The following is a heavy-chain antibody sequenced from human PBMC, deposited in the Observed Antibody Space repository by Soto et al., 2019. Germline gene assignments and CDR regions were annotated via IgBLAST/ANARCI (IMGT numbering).Heavy chain of an antibody. J-gene: IGHJ6*02. Sequence: QVQLQQWGAGLLKPSETLSLTCAVYGGSFSGYYWSWIRQPPGKGLEWIGEINHSGNTNYNPSLKSRVTISVDTSKNQFSLKLSSVTAADTAVYYCARKRGLGIYYYYGMDVWGQGTTVTVSS. V-gene: IGHV4-34*01. CDR2: INHSGNT. D-gene: IGHD2-15*01. CDR3: ARKRGLGIYYYYGMDV. CDR1: GGSFSGYY.